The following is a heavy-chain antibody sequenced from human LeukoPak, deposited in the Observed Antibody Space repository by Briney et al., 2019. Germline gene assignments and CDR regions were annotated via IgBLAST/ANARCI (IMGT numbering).Heavy chain of an antibody. J-gene: IGHJ6*02. CDR2: IGTAGDT. CDR3: ARVRLYHSDLTTLYYYYYSMDV. V-gene: IGHV3-13*01. D-gene: IGHD4/OR15-4a*01. Sequence: GGSLRLSCAASGFAFSSFDMHWVRQPTGKGLEWVSGIGTAGDTYYSGSVKGRFTISRENVKNSLYLQMNSLRAEDTAVYYCARVRLYHSDLTTLYYYYYSMDVWGQGTTVTVSS. CDR1: GFAFSSFD.